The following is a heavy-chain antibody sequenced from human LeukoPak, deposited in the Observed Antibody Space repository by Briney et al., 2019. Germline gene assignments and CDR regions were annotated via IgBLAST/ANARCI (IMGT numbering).Heavy chain of an antibody. CDR2: INPSDGST. J-gene: IGHJ4*02. V-gene: IGHV1-46*01. D-gene: IGHD3-22*01. CDR1: GYTFTSYY. Sequence: GASVKVSCKASGYTFTSYYMHWVRQAPGQGLEWMGKINPSDGSTRYAQKFQGRVTMTRDMSTSTVYMELSSLRSEDTAVYYCARDERAYDSSGSLDYWGQGTLVTVSS. CDR3: ARDERAYDSSGSLDY.